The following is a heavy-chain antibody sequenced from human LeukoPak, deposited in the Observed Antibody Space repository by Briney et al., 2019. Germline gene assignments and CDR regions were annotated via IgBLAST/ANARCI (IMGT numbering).Heavy chain of an antibody. Sequence: SVKVSCKASGGTFSSYAISWVRQAPGQGLEWMGGIIPIFGTAHYAQKFQGRVTITTDESTSTAYMELSSLRSEDTAVYYCARERPITIFGVAHYYYYYMDVWGKGTTVTVSS. CDR3: ARERPITIFGVAHYYYYYMDV. D-gene: IGHD3-3*01. CDR2: IIPIFGTA. CDR1: GGTFSSYA. V-gene: IGHV1-69*05. J-gene: IGHJ6*03.